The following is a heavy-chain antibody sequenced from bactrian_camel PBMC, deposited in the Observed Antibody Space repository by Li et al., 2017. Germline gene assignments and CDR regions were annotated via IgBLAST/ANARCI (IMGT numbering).Heavy chain of an antibody. V-gene: IGHV3S55*01. CDR2: RDVDGTT. J-gene: IGHJ4*01. Sequence: HVQLVESGGGSVQSGGSLRLSCAASGYTGEPVCMGWFRQYPGKEREGVAARDVDGTTRYVDSVKGRFTISKDNAKNTLYLQMNSLKPEDTAMYYCAAGFAMLVRWLLVENEYTSWGQGTQVTVS. CDR1: GYTGEPVC. CDR3: AAGFAMLVRWLLVENEYTS. D-gene: IGHD6*01.